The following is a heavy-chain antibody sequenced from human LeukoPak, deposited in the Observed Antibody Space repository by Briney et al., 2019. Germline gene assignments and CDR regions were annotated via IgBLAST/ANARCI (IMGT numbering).Heavy chain of an antibody. CDR3: ARGVRGYSYGSRFDY. CDR1: GFTFNDYY. J-gene: IGHJ4*02. D-gene: IGHD5-18*01. CDR2: IGSSGGTI. V-gene: IGHV3-11*04. Sequence: GGSLRLSCAASGFTFNDYYMRWIRQAPGGGLGWGSYIGSSGGTIYYADSVKGRFTISRDNAKNSLYLQMNSLRDEDTAVYYCARGVRGYSYGSRFDYWGQGTLVTVSS.